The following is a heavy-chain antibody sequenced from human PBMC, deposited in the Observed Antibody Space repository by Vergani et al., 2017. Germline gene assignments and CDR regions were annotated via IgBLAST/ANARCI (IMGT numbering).Heavy chain of an antibody. CDR1: NDSVSNTFYY. Sequence: QVQLQESGPGLVKPSETLSLTCTVSNDSVSNTFYYWGWIRQTPGKGLEWIGSIYYSGSTYYNPSLESRVTMSVDTSKSQFSLKLSSVTAADTAGYYCTRHWAVGAANNGFDPWGQGALVTVSS. J-gene: IGHJ5*02. D-gene: IGHD2-15*01. CDR3: TRHWAVGAANNGFDP. CDR2: IYYSGST. V-gene: IGHV4-39*01.